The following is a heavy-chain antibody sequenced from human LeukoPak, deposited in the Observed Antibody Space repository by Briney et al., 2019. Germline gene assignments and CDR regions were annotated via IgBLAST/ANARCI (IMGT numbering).Heavy chain of an antibody. CDR1: GGSISSYY. CDR3: ARGMVRGHYGMDV. J-gene: IGHJ6*02. D-gene: IGHD3-10*01. V-gene: IGHV4-59*01. Sequence: SETLSLTCTVSGGSISSYYWSWIRQPPGKGLEWIGYIYYSGSTNYNPSLKSRVTISVDTSKNQFSLKLSSVTAADTAVYYCARGMVRGHYGMDVWGQGTTVTVSS. CDR2: IYYSGST.